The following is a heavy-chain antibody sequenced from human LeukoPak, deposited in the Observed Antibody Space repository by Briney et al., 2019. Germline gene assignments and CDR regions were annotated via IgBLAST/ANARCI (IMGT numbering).Heavy chain of an antibody. Sequence: SETLSLTCTVSGGSISSYYWSWIRQPAGKGLEWIGRIYTSGSTNYNPSLKSRVTISVDTSKNQFSLKLSSVTAADTAVYYCAGLVVPAAPFDYWGQGTLVTVSS. V-gene: IGHV4-4*07. CDR2: IYTSGST. J-gene: IGHJ4*02. CDR1: GGSISSYY. D-gene: IGHD2-2*01. CDR3: AGLVVPAAPFDY.